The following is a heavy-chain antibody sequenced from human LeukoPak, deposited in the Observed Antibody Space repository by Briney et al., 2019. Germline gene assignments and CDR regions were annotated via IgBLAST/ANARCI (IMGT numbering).Heavy chain of an antibody. CDR2: IYTDGSR. Sequence: PGGSLRLSCAASGLAVSSTPMTWPPPAPGKGLQWASVIYTDGSRYYADSVKGRFTISRDNSKNTVYLQMNSLRSEDTAVYYCARVDTGRGGGWVPFDYWGQGTLVTVSS. V-gene: IGHV3-66*02. CDR3: ARVDTGRGGGWVPFDY. D-gene: IGHD3-10*01. CDR1: GLAVSSTP. J-gene: IGHJ4*02.